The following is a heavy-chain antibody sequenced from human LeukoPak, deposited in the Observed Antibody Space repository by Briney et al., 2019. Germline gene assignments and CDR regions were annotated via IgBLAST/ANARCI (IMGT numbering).Heavy chain of an antibody. CDR3: ARNPIQLDAFDI. Sequence: WIGYIYYSGSTNYNPSLKSRVTISVDTSKNQFSLKLSSVTAADTAVYYCARNPIQLDAFDIWGQGTMVTVSS. V-gene: IGHV4-59*12. CDR2: IYYSGST. J-gene: IGHJ3*02. D-gene: IGHD5-18*01.